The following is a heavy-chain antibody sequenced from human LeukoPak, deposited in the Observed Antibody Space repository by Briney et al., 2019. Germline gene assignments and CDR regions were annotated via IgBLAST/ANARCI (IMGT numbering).Heavy chain of an antibody. V-gene: IGHV4-39*01. CDR2: IYYSGST. D-gene: IGHD5-18*01. CDR1: GGSISSSSYY. CDR3: ARAQLWLPFDY. J-gene: IGHJ4*02. Sequence: SETLSLTCTVSGGSISSSSYYWGWIRQPPGKGLEWIGSIYYSGSTYYNPSLRSRVTISADTSKNQFSLKLSSVTAADTAVYYCARAQLWLPFDYWGQGTLVTVSS.